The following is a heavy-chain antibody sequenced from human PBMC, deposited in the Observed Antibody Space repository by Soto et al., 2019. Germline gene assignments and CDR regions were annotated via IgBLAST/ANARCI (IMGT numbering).Heavy chain of an antibody. J-gene: IGHJ4*02. V-gene: IGHV4-59*11. CDR2: IYYTGST. D-gene: IGHD7-27*01. Sequence: QVHLQESGPGLVKPSETLSLTCTVSGGSINNHYWSWIRQPPGKGLEWIGFIYYTGSTNYHPSLKSRVTMSVDTSNNQCSLNLTSLTAADTAIYYCARANWYSEYWGQGTLVTVSS. CDR3: ARANWYSEY. CDR1: GGSINNHY.